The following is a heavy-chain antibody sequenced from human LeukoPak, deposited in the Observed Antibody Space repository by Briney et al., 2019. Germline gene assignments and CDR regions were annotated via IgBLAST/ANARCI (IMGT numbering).Heavy chain of an antibody. J-gene: IGHJ4*02. CDR2: VNPSGGST. CDR3: ARGPGDLGDY. Sequence: GASVKVSFKASGYTFTIYFMHWVRQAPGQGLEWMGLVNPSGGSTNYAQKFQGRVTMTRDMSTSTVFMELDSLRSEDTAVYYCARGPGDLGDYWGQGTLVTVSS. CDR1: GYTFTIYF. D-gene: IGHD7-27*01. V-gene: IGHV1-46*01.